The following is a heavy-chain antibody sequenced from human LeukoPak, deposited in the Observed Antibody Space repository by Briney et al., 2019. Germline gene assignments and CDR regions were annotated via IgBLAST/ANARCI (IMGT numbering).Heavy chain of an antibody. CDR1: GGTFSSYG. V-gene: IGHV1-69*05. Sequence: GASVKVSFKASGGTFSSYGISWVRQAPGQGLEWMGRIIPIFGTANYAQKFQGRVTITTEESTITAYMELSSLRSEDTAVYYCASTRISGYQIGEYFQHWGQGTLVTVSS. CDR3: ASTRISGYQIGEYFQH. J-gene: IGHJ1*01. D-gene: IGHD3-22*01. CDR2: IIPIFGTA.